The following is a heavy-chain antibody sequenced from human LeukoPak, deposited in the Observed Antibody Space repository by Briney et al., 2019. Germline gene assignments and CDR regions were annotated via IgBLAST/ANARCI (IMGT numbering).Heavy chain of an antibody. CDR2: ISYDGSNK. CDR3: ATYRQVLLPFES. V-gene: IGHV3-30*04. J-gene: IGHJ4*02. Sequence: GGSLRLSCAASGFTFSSYAMHWVRQAPGKGLEWVAVISYDGSNKYYADSVKGRFTISRDNSKSTLSLQMNSLGAEDTAIYYCATYRQVLLPFESWGQGTLVTVSS. CDR1: GFTFSSYA. D-gene: IGHD2-8*02.